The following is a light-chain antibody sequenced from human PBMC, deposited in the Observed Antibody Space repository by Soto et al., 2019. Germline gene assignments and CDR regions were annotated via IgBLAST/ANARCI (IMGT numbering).Light chain of an antibody. CDR2: KTS. CDR1: QSISSW. V-gene: IGKV1-5*03. Sequence: DIQMTQSPSTLSASVGDRVPITCRASQSISSWLAWYPQQPVKAPKLLIYKTSNLESGVPSRISGSGSGTEFALTISSLQPDDVATYYCQQYRSCSLTFGGGTRVEV. CDR3: QQYRSCSLT. J-gene: IGKJ4*02.